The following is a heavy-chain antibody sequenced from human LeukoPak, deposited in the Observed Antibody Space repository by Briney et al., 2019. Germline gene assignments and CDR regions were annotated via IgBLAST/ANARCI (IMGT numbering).Heavy chain of an antibody. Sequence: PSETLSLTCAVYGGSFSGYYWSWIRQPPGKGLEWIGEINHSGSTNYNPSLKSRVTISVDTSKNQFSLKLSSVTAADTAVYYCARVSRRYDYYCYYYMDVWGKGTTVTVSS. D-gene: IGHD1-1*01. CDR3: ARVSRRYDYYCYYYMDV. V-gene: IGHV4-34*01. CDR1: GGSFSGYY. CDR2: INHSGST. J-gene: IGHJ6*03.